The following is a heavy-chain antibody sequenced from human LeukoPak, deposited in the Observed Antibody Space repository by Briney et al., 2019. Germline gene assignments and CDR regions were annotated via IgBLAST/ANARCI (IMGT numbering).Heavy chain of an antibody. V-gene: IGHV3-30*07. Sequence: GRFTISRDSSKNTLYLQMNSLRAEDTAVYYYASATGDNDAFDIWGQGTMVTVSS. CDR3: ASATGDNDAFDI. J-gene: IGHJ3*02. D-gene: IGHD7-27*01.